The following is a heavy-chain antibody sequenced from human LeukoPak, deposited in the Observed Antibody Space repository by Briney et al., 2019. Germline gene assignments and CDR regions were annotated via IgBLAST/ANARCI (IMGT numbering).Heavy chain of an antibody. V-gene: IGHV1-18*04. CDR1: GYTFSNYG. CDR3: ARHSGSGWQALGY. CDR2: TSYNGNT. J-gene: IGHJ4*02. Sequence: EASVRVSCKASGYTFSNYGISWERQAPGLGLEWMGWTSYNGNTNYAQKFQDRVTMTTDTSTTTAYMELRSLESDDTAVYYCARHSGSGWQALGYWGQGTLVTVSS. D-gene: IGHD6-19*01.